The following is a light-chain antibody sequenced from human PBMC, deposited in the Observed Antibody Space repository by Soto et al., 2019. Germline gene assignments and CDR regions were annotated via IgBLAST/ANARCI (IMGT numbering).Light chain of an antibody. CDR1: QSVSSN. CDR2: GAS. J-gene: IGKJ1*01. CDR3: QQYNNWPET. V-gene: IGKV3-15*01. Sequence: ELVMTQSPATLSVSPGARATLSCRASQSVSSNLAWYQQKPGQAPRLLIYGASTRATGIPARFSGSGSGTELTITISSLQSEDFAVYYCQQYNNWPETFGQGTKVDIK.